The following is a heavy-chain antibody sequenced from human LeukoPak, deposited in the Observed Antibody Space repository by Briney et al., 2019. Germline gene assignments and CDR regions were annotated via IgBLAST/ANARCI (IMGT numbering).Heavy chain of an antibody. J-gene: IGHJ4*02. Sequence: TSETLSLTCAVYGGSFSGYYWSWIRQPPGKGLEWIGEINHSGSTNYNPSLKSRVTVSVDTSKNQFSLKLSSVTAADTAVYYCATNTAMVPYYFDYWGQGTLVTVSS. CDR1: GGSFSGYY. CDR3: ATNTAMVPYYFDY. V-gene: IGHV4-34*01. D-gene: IGHD5-18*01. CDR2: INHSGST.